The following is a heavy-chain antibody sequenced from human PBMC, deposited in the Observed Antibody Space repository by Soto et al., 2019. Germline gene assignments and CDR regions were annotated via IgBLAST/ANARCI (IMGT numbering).Heavy chain of an antibody. J-gene: IGHJ1*01. Sequence: GSLRLSCAGSGFTFSRFAMSWVRQVPGKGLEWVSAISGSGQTTYYADSVKGRFTVSRDNSNNTLYLQMNSLRAEDTAVYYCAKDQRKPAIFGVVTLCWGQWTLVTVSS. CDR2: ISGSGQTT. V-gene: IGHV3-23*01. D-gene: IGHD3-3*01. CDR1: GFTFSRFA. CDR3: AKDQRKPAIFGVVTLC.